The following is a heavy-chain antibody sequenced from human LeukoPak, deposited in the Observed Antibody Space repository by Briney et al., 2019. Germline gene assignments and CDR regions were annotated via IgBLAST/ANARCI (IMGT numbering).Heavy chain of an antibody. CDR1: GFTFSSYG. CDR2: ISGSGGSI. CDR3: ARLKATVSIHAYFDY. J-gene: IGHJ4*02. D-gene: IGHD4-17*01. V-gene: IGHV3-23*01. Sequence: PGGSLRLSCEASGFTFSSYGMSWVRQAPGKGLEWVSGISGSGGSIYYADSLKGRFTISKDNSKNTLYLQMNSLRAEDTAVYYCARLKATVSIHAYFDYWGQGTLVTVSS.